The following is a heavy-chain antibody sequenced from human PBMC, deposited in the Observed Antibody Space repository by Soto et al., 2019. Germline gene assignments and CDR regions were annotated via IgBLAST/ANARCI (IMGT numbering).Heavy chain of an antibody. V-gene: IGHV3-21*06. J-gene: IGHJ4*02. CDR1: GFTFTRYS. CDR2: ISSTTNYI. CDR3: ARESEDLTSNFDY. Sequence: GGSLRLSCAASGFTFTRYSMNWVRQSPGKGLEWVSSISSTTNYIYYGDSMKGRFTISRDNAKNSLYPEMNSLRAEDTAVYYCARESEDLTSNFDYWGQGTLVTVSS.